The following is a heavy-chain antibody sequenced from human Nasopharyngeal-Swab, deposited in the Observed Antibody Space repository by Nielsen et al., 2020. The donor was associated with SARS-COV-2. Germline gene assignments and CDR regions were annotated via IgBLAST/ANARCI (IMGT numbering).Heavy chain of an antibody. Sequence: VRQMPGKGLEWIGSIYYSGSTYYNPSLKSRVTISVDTSKNQFSLKLSSVTDADTAVYYCARPYRYCSGGSCHSGGAFDIWGQGTMVTVSS. CDR3: ARPYRYCSGGSCHSGGAFDI. CDR2: IYYSGST. J-gene: IGHJ3*02. D-gene: IGHD2-15*01. V-gene: IGHV4-39*01.